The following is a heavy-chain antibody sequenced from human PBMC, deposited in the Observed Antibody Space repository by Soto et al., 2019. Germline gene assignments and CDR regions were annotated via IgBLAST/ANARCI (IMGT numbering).Heavy chain of an antibody. V-gene: IGHV4-31*03. CDR2: IYYSGST. Sequence: QVQLQESGPGLVKPSQTLSLTCTVSGGSISSGGYYWSWIRQHPGKGLEWIGYIYYSGSTYYNPSLNSRATISVDTSKNQFSLKLSSVTAADTAVYYCARSHYDFWSGSPRSGNWFDPWGQGTLVTVSS. J-gene: IGHJ5*02. CDR3: ARSHYDFWSGSPRSGNWFDP. CDR1: GGSISSGGYY. D-gene: IGHD3-3*01.